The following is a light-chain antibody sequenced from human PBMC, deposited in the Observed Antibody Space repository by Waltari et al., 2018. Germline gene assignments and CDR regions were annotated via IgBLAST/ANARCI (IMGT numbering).Light chain of an antibody. Sequence: IVMTPSPLSLTVPPGEPASISCRSSQGLLPLTGYNSLDWYLRKPGQSPQLLIYLGSHRAPGLPDRLSGSGSGRDFTRKISRVEAEDVRSDHCRQAVEIPSTFGEGTRRESK. CDR2: LGS. V-gene: IGKV2-28*01. CDR3: RQAVEIPST. J-gene: IGKJ5*01. CDR1: QGLLPLTGYNS.